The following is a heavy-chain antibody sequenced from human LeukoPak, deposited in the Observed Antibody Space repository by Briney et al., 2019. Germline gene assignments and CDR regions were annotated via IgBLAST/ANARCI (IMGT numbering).Heavy chain of an antibody. CDR2: IYYSGST. Sequence: SETLSLTCTVSGGSISSSSYYWGWIRQPPGKGLEWIGSIYYSGSTYYNPSLKSRVTISVDTSKNQFSLKLSSVTAADTAVYYCARSRCYYGSCPYDYWGQGTLVTVSS. CDR1: GGSISSSSYY. V-gene: IGHV4-39*01. D-gene: IGHD3-10*01. J-gene: IGHJ4*02. CDR3: ARSRCYYGSCPYDY.